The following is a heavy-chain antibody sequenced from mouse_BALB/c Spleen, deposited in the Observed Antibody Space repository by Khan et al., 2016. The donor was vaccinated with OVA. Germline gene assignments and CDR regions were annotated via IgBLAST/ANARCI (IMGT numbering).Heavy chain of an antibody. CDR3: ASERGRNYAMDY. CDR1: GYSITRDYA. Sequence: EVQLQESGPGLVKPSQSLSLTCTVTGYSITRDYAWNWIRQFPGNKLEWMGYISNSGSASYNPSLKRRISITRDTSKNQFFLQLNSVTTEDTATYYCASERGRNYAMDYWGQGTSGTGSS. J-gene: IGHJ4*01. CDR2: ISNSGSA. D-gene: IGHD4-1*01. V-gene: IGHV3-2*02.